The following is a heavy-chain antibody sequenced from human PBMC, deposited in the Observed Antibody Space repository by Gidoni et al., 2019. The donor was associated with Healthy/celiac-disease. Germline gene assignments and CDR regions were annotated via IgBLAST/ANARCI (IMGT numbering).Heavy chain of an antibody. CDR1: GFTFSSYD. CDR3: ARGGYYYDSSGYHALDY. J-gene: IGHJ4*02. CDR2: IGTAGDT. V-gene: IGHV3-13*01. D-gene: IGHD3-22*01. Sequence: EVQLVESGGGLVQPGGSLSLSCAASGFTFSSYDMHWVRQATGKGLEWVSAIGTAGDTYYPGSVKGRFTISRENAKNSLYLQMNSLRAGDTAVYYCARGGYYYDSSGYHALDYWGQGTLVTVSS.